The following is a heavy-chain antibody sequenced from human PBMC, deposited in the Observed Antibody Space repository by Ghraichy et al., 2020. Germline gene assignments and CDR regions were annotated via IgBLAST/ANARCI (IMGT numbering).Heavy chain of an antibody. CDR2: INPNSGGT. CDR3: ARDTVVVTALDY. Sequence: ASVKVSCKASGYTFTGYYMHWVRQAPGQGLEWMGWINPNSGGTNYAQKFQGRVTMTRDTSISTAYMELSRLRSDDTAVYYCARDTVVVTALDYWGQGTLVTVSS. CDR1: GYTFTGYY. J-gene: IGHJ4*02. V-gene: IGHV1-2*02. D-gene: IGHD2-21*02.